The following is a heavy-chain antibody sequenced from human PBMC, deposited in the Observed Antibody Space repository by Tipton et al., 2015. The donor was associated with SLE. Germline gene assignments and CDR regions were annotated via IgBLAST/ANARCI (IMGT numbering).Heavy chain of an antibody. Sequence: TLSLTCIVSGDFISSSSYYWGWIRQPPGKGLEWVGTVYYTGNTFYNPSLKSRVTISVDTSKNQFSLKLTSVTAADTAVYYCARDEYRYDATGYHLLGHFDFWGQGTLVTVSS. V-gene: IGHV4-39*07. CDR1: GDFISSSSYY. D-gene: IGHD3-22*01. CDR3: ARDEYRYDATGYHLLGHFDF. CDR2: VYYTGNT. J-gene: IGHJ4*02.